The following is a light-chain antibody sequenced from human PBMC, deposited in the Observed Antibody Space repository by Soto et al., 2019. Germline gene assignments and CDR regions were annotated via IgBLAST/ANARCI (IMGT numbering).Light chain of an antibody. V-gene: IGLV2-14*01. CDR1: SSDVGGYKY. CDR3: SSYTSGSTPFV. CDR2: EVS. J-gene: IGLJ1*01. Sequence: QSVLTQPASVSGSPGQSITISCAGTSSDVGGYKYVSWYQQHPGKAPKLMIYEVSNRPSGVSNRFSGSKSANTASLTISGLQAEDEADYYCSSYTSGSTPFVFGTGTKLTVL.